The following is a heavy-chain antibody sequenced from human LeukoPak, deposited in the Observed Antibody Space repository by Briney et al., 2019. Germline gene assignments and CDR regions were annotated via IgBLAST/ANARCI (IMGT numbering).Heavy chain of an antibody. CDR3: ARGVVGATTGAYSFDY. D-gene: IGHD1-26*01. J-gene: IGHJ4*02. Sequence: SVKVSCKASGGTFSSYAISWVRQAPGQGLEWMGGIIPIFGTANYAQKFQGRVTIIADESTSTAYMELSSLRSEDTAVYYCARGVVGATTGAYSFDYWGRGTLVTVSS. CDR1: GGTFSSYA. V-gene: IGHV1-69*13. CDR2: IIPIFGTA.